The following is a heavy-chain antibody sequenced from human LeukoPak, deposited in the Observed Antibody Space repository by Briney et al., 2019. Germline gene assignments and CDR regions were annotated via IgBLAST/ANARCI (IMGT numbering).Heavy chain of an antibody. CDR3: ATYTHWVAGDV. V-gene: IGHV3-7*01. Sequence: VSLSCSSAAAGFIFGKARRIWLGHGRGMELKWVANMNGDGSVKDYVDSVKGRFTISRDNARQSLYLQMSDLRAEDTAVYYCATYTHWVAGDVWGQGTTVTVSS. CDR1: GFIFGKAR. CDR2: MNGDGSVK. D-gene: IGHD3-16*01. J-gene: IGHJ6*02.